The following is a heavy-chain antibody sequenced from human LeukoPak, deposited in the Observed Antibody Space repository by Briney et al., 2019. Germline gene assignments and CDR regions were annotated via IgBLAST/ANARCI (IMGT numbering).Heavy chain of an antibody. CDR3: VRGPGRDGGY. D-gene: IGHD1-26*01. CDR2: ISGSGSDI. V-gene: IGHV3-11*04. Sequence: GGSLRLPCAASGFTFRDNYMSWIRQAPGKGPEWLSYISGSGSDINYAAPVKGRFTISRDNAKNSLYLQMNNLRVEDTAVYYCVRGPGRDGGYWGQGTLVTVSS. J-gene: IGHJ4*02. CDR1: GFTFRDNY.